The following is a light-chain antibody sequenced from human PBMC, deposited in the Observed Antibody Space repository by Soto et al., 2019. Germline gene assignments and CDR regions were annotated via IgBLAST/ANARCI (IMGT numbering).Light chain of an antibody. CDR3: QQYHTYPPT. CDR1: QSLSNW. CDR2: KAS. V-gene: IGKV1-5*03. Sequence: DIKMTQSPSTLSASVRDRVTITCRASQSLSNWLAWYQQKPGKAPKLLIYKASSLESGVPSRFSGSGSGTEFTLTISSLQPEDFATYYCQQYHTYPPTFGQGTRLETK. J-gene: IGKJ2*01.